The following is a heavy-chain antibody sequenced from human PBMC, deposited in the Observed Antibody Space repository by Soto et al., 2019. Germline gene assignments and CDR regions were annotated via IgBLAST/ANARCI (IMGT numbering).Heavy chain of an antibody. CDR1: GFSLSTTGVG. V-gene: IGHV2-5*02. Sequence: QITLKESGPTLLKPTQTLTLTCTFSGFSLSTTGVGVGWIRQPPGKALEWLGLIYWDDDKRYSPSLKSRLTITKDTSKNQVVLTMNNMDPVDTATDYCVHRGLPPPGAEDINSFDPWCPGTLVTVSS. CDR3: VHRGLPPPGAEDINSFDP. D-gene: IGHD2-15*01. CDR2: IYWDDDK. J-gene: IGHJ5*02.